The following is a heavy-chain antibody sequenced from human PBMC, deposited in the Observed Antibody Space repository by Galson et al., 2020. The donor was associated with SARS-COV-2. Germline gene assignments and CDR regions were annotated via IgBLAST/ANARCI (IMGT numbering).Heavy chain of an antibody. CDR1: GGSISSSNW. D-gene: IGHD6-19*01. J-gene: IGHJ4*02. CDR3: ARLFSGWYEETEDIDY. CDR2: LYHSGST. V-gene: IGHV4-4*02. Sequence: SETLSLTCAVSGGSISSSNWWSWVRQPPGKGLEWIGELYHSGSTNYNPSLKSRVTISVDKSKNQFSLKLSSVTAADTAVYYCARLFSGWYEETEDIDYWGQGTLVTVSS.